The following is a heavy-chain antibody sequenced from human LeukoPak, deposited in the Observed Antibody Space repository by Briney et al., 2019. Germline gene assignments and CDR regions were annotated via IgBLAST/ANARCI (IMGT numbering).Heavy chain of an antibody. Sequence: SGPTLVKPTQTLTLTCTFSGFSLSTSGVGVGWIRQPPGKALEWLALIYWDDDKRYSPSLKSRLTITKDTSKNQVVLTMTNMDPVDTATYYCAHSSSEMYYDILTGYYNWFDPWGQGTLVTVSS. CDR1: GFSLSTSGVG. J-gene: IGHJ5*02. CDR2: IYWDDDK. V-gene: IGHV2-5*02. CDR3: AHSSSEMYYDILTGYYNWFDP. D-gene: IGHD3-9*01.